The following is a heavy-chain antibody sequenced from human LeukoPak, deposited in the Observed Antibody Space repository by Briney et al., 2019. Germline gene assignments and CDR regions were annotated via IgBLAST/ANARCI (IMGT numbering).Heavy chain of an antibody. CDR2: IRQDGGEK. Sequence: QTGGSLRLSCAASGFTFSSYWMTWGRQAPGKGLEWVACIRQDGGEKYYVDSVKGRFTISRDNAKNSLFLQMSSLRSEDTAVYYCAILTGLQDYWGQGTLVTVSS. CDR3: AILTGLQDY. J-gene: IGHJ4*02. V-gene: IGHV3-7*01. D-gene: IGHD1-20*01. CDR1: GFTFSSYW.